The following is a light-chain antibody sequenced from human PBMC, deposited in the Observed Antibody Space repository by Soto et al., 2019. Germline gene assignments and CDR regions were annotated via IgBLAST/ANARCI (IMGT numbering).Light chain of an antibody. J-gene: IGKJ5*01. V-gene: IGKV3-15*01. CDR2: GAS. Sequence: ERVMEQSPATLSVSQGESATLSCRASQSVSSQLAWYQHKAGQAPRLLIYGASTRAKGVPARFSGSGSGTEFSLTISSLQSEDFAVYYCQQYNHWPPITFGQGTRLEIK. CDR3: QQYNHWPPIT. CDR1: QSVSSQ.